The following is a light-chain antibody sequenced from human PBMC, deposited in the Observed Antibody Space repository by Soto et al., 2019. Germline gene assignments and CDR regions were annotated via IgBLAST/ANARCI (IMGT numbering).Light chain of an antibody. Sequence: EIVLTQSPGTLSLSPGERATLSCRASQSVTSSYLAWYQQKPGQAPRLLIYGASSRATGIPDMFSGRGSGTDFILTISTLEPEDFAVYYCQQYGSTPVTFGQGTKVDIK. CDR3: QQYGSTPVT. V-gene: IGKV3-20*01. CDR2: GAS. J-gene: IGKJ1*01. CDR1: QSVTSSY.